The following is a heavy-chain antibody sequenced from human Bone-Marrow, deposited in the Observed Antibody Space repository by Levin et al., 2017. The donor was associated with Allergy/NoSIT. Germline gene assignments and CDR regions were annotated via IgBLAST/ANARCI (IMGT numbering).Heavy chain of an antibody. CDR3: ARAYYYDTSGSSYDAYFYGMDV. V-gene: IGHV1-69*13. CDR2: IIPMFDTA. J-gene: IGHJ6*02. Sequence: ASVKVSCKTSGGTFSSYVISWVRQAPGQGLEWMGGIIPMFDTANYAQKFQGRVTVTADEFTRTAYMELRSLRSEDTAVYYCARAYYYDTSGSSYDAYFYGMDVWGQGTTVTVSS. D-gene: IGHD3-22*01. CDR1: GGTFSSYV.